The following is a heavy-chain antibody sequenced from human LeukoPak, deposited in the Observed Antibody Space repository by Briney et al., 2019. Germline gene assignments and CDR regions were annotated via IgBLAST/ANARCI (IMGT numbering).Heavy chain of an antibody. J-gene: IGHJ4*02. CDR3: ATHRYCSRGSCRESFDY. CDR2: IYYSGST. V-gene: IGHV4-59*08. Sequence: SETLSLTCTVSGASISSYYWSWIRQPPGKGLEWIGYIYYSGSTNYNPSLKSRLTISVDTSKNQFSLKLSSVTAADTAVYYCATHRYCSRGSCRESFDYWGQGTLVTVSS. CDR1: GASISSYY. D-gene: IGHD2-15*01.